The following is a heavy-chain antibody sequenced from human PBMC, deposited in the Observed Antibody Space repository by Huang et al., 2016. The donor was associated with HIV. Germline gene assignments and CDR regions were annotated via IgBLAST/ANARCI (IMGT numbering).Heavy chain of an antibody. CDR1: GFTVRTNY. CDR2: IYSGGTT. Sequence: EVQLVESGGGLIQPGGSLRLSCAASGFTVRTNYMTWVRQAPGKGREWVSLIYSGGTTDYADSVKGRFTISRDDSENTLYLHMTSLRAGDTAVYYCAKEGDTGAALGYWGQGTLVTVS. J-gene: IGHJ4*02. V-gene: IGHV3-53*01. D-gene: IGHD2-8*02. CDR3: AKEGDTGAALGY.